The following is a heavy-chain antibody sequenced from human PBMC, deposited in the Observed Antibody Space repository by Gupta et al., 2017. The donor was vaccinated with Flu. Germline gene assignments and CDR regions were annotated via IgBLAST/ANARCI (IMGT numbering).Heavy chain of an antibody. Sequence: EVQLVESGGGLVKPGGSLRLSCAASGFTFSSYSMNWVRQAPGKGLEWVSSISSSSSYIYYADSVKGRFTISRDNAKNSLYLQMNSLRAEDTAVYYCARMLGYCTNGVCYASAFDYWGQGTLVTVSS. CDR1: GFTFSSYS. V-gene: IGHV3-21*01. CDR3: ARMLGYCTNGVCYASAFDY. D-gene: IGHD2-8*01. CDR2: ISSSSSYI. J-gene: IGHJ4*02.